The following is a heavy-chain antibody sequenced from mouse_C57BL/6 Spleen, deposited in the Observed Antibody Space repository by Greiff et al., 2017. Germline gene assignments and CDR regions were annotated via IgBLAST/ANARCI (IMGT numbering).Heavy chain of an antibody. CDR2: IYPGDGDT. CDR1: GYAFSSSW. J-gene: IGHJ2*01. V-gene: IGHV1-82*01. Sequence: QVQLQQSGPELVKPGASVKISCKASGYAFSSSWMNWVKQRPGKGLEWIGRIYPGDGDTNYNGKFKGKATLTADKSSSTAYMQLSSLTSEDSAVYFCARGGYRCFDYWGQGTTLTVSS. D-gene: IGHD2-14*01. CDR3: ARGGYRCFDY.